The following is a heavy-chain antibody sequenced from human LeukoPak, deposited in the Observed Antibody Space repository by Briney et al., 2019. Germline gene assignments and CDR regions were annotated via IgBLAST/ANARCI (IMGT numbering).Heavy chain of an antibody. CDR2: IIPIFGTA. J-gene: IGHJ4*02. V-gene: IGHV1-69*05. D-gene: IGHD1-26*01. Sequence: SVKVSRKASGGTFSSYAISWVRQAPGQGLEWMGGIIPIFGTANYAQKFQGRVTITTDESTSTAYMELSSLRSEDTAVYYCARGLVGGWYIYYFDYWGQGTLVTVSS. CDR3: ARGLVGGWYIYYFDY. CDR1: GGTFSSYA.